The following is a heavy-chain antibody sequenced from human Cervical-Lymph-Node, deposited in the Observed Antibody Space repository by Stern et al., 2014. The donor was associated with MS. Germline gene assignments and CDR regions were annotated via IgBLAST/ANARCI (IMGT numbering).Heavy chain of an antibody. CDR1: GGSISSYY. V-gene: IGHV4-59*01. J-gene: IGHJ4*02. Sequence: QVQLQESAPGLVKPSETLSLTCTVSGGSISSYYWNWIRPPPGKELEGLGYIYYSGSTNYNPSLKSRVTISVDTSKNQFSLKLSSVTAADTAVYYCAREYYYDSSGYYLFDYWGQGTLVTVSS. D-gene: IGHD3-22*01. CDR2: IYYSGST. CDR3: AREYYYDSSGYYLFDY.